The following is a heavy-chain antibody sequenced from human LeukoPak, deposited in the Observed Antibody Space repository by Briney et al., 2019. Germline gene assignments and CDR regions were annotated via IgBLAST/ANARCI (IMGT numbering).Heavy chain of an antibody. D-gene: IGHD2-2*02. J-gene: IGHJ5*02. CDR2: INTNTGNP. CDR1: GYTFSTYP. CDR3: ARDRYTSCYTWGCYWFDP. V-gene: IGHV7-4-1*02. Sequence: ASVTVSCTASGYTFSTYPMNWVRQAPGQGLEWMGWINTNTGNPTYAQGFTGRFVFSLDTSVSTAYLQISSLRAEDTAVYYCARDRYTSCYTWGCYWFDPWGQGTLVTVSS.